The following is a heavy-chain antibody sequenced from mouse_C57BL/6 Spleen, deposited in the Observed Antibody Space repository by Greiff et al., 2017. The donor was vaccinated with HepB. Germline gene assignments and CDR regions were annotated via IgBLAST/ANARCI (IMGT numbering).Heavy chain of an antibody. Sequence: VKLMESGAELVRPGASVTLSCKASGYTFTDYEMHWVKQTPVHGLEWIGAIDPETGGTAYNQKFKGKAILTADKSSSTAYMELRSLTSEDSAVYYCTRKDYYYGSSSFAYWGQGTLVTVSA. J-gene: IGHJ3*01. D-gene: IGHD1-1*01. CDR1: GYTFTDYE. V-gene: IGHV1-15*01. CDR3: TRKDYYYGSSSFAY. CDR2: IDPETGGT.